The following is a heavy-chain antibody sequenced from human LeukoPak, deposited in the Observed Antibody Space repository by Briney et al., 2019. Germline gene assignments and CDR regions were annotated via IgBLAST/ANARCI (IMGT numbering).Heavy chain of an antibody. CDR2: INHSGST. CDR3: VRVGYDLHFDY. D-gene: IGHD5-12*01. Sequence: SETLSLTCTVSGGSISSSSYYWGWIRQPPGKGLEWIGEINHSGSTNYNPSLKSRVTISLDTSKKQFSLKLSSVTAADTAVYYCVRVGYDLHFDYWGQGTLVTVSS. V-gene: IGHV4-39*07. J-gene: IGHJ4*02. CDR1: GGSISSSSYY.